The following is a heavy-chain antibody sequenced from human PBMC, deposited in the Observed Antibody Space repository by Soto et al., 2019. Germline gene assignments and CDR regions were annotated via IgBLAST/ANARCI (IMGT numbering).Heavy chain of an antibody. J-gene: IGHJ6*02. D-gene: IGHD5-18*01. V-gene: IGHV4-39*01. CDR2: IYYSGSN. Sequence: PSETLSLTCTVSGGSISSISYYWGWIRQPPGKGLEWIGSIYYSGSNYYNPSLKSRVTISVDTSKNQFSLKLSSVTAADTAVYYCARHPLIDSNSYYYGMDXWGQVTTVTVS. CDR1: GGSISSISYY. CDR3: ARHPLIDSNSYYYGMDX.